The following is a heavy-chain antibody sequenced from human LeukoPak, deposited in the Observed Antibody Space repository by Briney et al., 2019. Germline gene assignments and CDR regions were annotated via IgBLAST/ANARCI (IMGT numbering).Heavy chain of an antibody. D-gene: IGHD3-22*01. Sequence: GGSLRLSCAASGFTVSSNYMSWVRQAPGKGLEWVSVIYSGGSTYYADSVKGRFTISRDNSKNTLYLQMNSLRAEDTAVYYCARDSAPFYYYDSSGYYNYFDYWGQGTLVTVSS. CDR3: ARDSAPFYYYDSSGYYNYFDY. CDR2: IYSGGST. CDR1: GFTVSSNY. J-gene: IGHJ4*02. V-gene: IGHV3-66*01.